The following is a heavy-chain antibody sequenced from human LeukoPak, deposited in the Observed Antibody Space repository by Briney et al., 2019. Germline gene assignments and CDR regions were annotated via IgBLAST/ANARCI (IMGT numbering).Heavy chain of an antibody. CDR1: GFTFSSSW. J-gene: IGHJ4*02. V-gene: IGHV3-7*01. Sequence: GGSLRLSCAASGFTFSSSWMSCVRQAPGKGLEWVANIKQDESEKYYVDSVKGRFTISRDNAKNSLYLQMNSLRSEDTAVYYCVGGEHWGQGTLVTVSS. CDR3: VGGEH. CDR2: IKQDESEK.